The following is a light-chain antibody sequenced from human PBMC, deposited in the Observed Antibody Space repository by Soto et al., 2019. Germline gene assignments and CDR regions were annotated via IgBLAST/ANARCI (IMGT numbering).Light chain of an antibody. J-gene: IGKJ1*01. CDR2: GAS. CDR3: HQYGSSPRT. Sequence: ENVLTQSPGTLSLSPGDKATLSCRASQSVSSTYLAWYQQKPGQAPRLLIYGASLRATGIPDRFSGSGSGTDFTLTISRLEPEDFAVYYCHQYGSSPRTFGPGTKVDIK. CDR1: QSVSSTY. V-gene: IGKV3-20*01.